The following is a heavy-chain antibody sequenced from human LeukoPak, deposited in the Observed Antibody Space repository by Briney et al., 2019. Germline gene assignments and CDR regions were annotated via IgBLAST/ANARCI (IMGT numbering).Heavy chain of an antibody. CDR3: ARDLGY. Sequence: GGPLRLSCAASGFTFSSYIMNWVRQAPGKGLEWVSSISSSSSYIYYAGSVKGRFTISRDNAKNSLYLQMNSLRAEDTAVYYCARDLGYWGQGTLVTVSS. J-gene: IGHJ4*02. CDR1: GFTFSSYI. V-gene: IGHV3-21*01. CDR2: ISSSSSYI. D-gene: IGHD1-26*01.